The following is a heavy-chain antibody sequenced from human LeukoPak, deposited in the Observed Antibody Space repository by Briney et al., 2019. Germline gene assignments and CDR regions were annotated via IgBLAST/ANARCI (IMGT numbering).Heavy chain of an antibody. CDR2: ISSSSSYI. CDR1: GFTFSSYS. J-gene: IGHJ4*02. CDR3: ARDLSGYAYFFDY. Sequence: GESLRLSCAASGFTFSSYSMNWVRQAPGKGLEWVSSISSSSSYIYYADSVKGRFTISRDNAKNSLYLQMNSLRAEDTAVYYCARDLSGYAYFFDYWGQGTLVTVSS. D-gene: IGHD5-12*01. V-gene: IGHV3-21*01.